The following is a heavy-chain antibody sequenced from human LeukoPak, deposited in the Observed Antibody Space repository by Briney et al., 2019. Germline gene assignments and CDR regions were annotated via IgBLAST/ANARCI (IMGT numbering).Heavy chain of an antibody. D-gene: IGHD2-15*01. J-gene: IGHJ4*02. CDR2: INPNSGGT. Sequence: ASVKVSCKASGYTFTGYYMHWVRQAPGQGLEWMGWINPNSGGTNYAQKFQGRVTMTRDTSISTAYTELSRLRSDDTAVYYCARERPILGYCSGGSCYLDYWGQGTLVTVSS. V-gene: IGHV1-2*02. CDR1: GYTFTGYY. CDR3: ARERPILGYCSGGSCYLDY.